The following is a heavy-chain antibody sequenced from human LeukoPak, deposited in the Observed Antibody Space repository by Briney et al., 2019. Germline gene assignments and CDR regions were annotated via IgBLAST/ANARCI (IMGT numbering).Heavy chain of an antibody. CDR1: GGSISSSSYY. Sequence: SVTLSLTCTVSGGSISSSSYYWSWIRQRPGKGLEWIGEINHSGSTNYNPSLKSRVTISVDTSKNQFSLKLSSVTAADTAVYYCAIGGLRYYQNWFDPWGQGTLVTVSS. J-gene: IGHJ5*02. CDR2: INHSGST. CDR3: AIGGLRYYQNWFDP. D-gene: IGHD3-9*01. V-gene: IGHV4-39*07.